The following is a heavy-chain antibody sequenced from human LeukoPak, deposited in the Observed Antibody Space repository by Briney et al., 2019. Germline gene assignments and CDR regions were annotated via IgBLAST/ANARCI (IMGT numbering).Heavy chain of an antibody. CDR2: ISGNGGST. J-gene: IGHJ3*02. CDR3: ARDREAGTRTGDVFDI. Sequence: GGSLRLSCAASGFTFSDCYMSWIRQAPGKGLEWVSYISGNGGSTHYADSVKGRFTISRDNAKNSLYLQMNSLRDEDTAVFYCARDREAGTRTGDVFDIWGQGTMVTVSS. D-gene: IGHD3-10*01. V-gene: IGHV3-11*01. CDR1: GFTFSDCY.